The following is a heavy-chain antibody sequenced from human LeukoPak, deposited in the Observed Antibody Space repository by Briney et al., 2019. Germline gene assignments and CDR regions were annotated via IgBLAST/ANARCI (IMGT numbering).Heavy chain of an antibody. CDR1: GFTYSSYN. D-gene: IGHD2-15*01. J-gene: IGHJ4*02. CDR3: ARDREEYCSGGSCTNFDY. Sequence: GGSLRLSCAASGFTYSSYNMNWVRQAPGKGLEWVSYLSTSSSYIYYADSVKGRFPVSRDNARNSLFLQMNSLRAEDTAVYFCARDREEYCSGGSCTNFDYWGQGTLVTVSS. V-gene: IGHV3-21*01. CDR2: LSTSSSYI.